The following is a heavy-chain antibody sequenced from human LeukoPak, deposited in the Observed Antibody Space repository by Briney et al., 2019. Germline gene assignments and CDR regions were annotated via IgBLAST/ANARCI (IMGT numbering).Heavy chain of an antibody. CDR2: IDDDGTDT. CDR1: GFTFSTYW. J-gene: IGHJ6*03. CDR3: ARGMLSSAGYHWYYYMDV. V-gene: IGHV3-74*01. Sequence: GGSLRLSCAASGFTFSTYWMHWVRQAPGKGPEWVSRIDDDGTDTHYAVSVKGRFTISRDNAKNTLYLQMNSLRGEDTAVYYCARGMLSSAGYHWYYYMDVWGKGPWSPSP. D-gene: IGHD3-3*01.